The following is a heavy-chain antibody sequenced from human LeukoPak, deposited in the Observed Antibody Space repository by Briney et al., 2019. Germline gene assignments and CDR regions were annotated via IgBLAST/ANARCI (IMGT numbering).Heavy chain of an antibody. CDR1: GFTFSSYA. Sequence: PGGSLRLSCAASGFTFSSYAMHWVRQAPGKGLEWVAVISYDGSNKYYADSVKGRFTISRDNSKNTLYLQMNSLRAEDTAVYYCAREIGYCSSTSCYQRAFDYWGQGTLVTVSS. CDR2: ISYDGSNK. J-gene: IGHJ4*02. D-gene: IGHD2-2*01. CDR3: AREIGYCSSTSCYQRAFDY. V-gene: IGHV3-30-3*01.